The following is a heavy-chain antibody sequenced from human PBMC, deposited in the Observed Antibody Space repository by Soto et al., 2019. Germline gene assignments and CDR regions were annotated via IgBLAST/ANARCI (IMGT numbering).Heavy chain of an antibody. CDR1: GGSISSGGYY. CDR2: IYYSGST. J-gene: IGHJ6*02. Sequence: SETLSLTCTVSGGSISSGGYYWSWIRQHPGKGLEWIGYIYYSGSTYYNPSLKSRVTISVDTSKNQFSLKLSSVTAADTAVYYCARAFQNQLLLSDVWGQGTTVTVSS. V-gene: IGHV4-31*03. CDR3: ARAFQNQLLLSDV. D-gene: IGHD2-15*01.